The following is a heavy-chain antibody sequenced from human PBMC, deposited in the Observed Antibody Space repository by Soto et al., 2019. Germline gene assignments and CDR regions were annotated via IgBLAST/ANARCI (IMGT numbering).Heavy chain of an antibody. CDR3: ARRVRGVISRLDY. CDR1: GGSFSGYY. CDR2: INHSGST. J-gene: IGHJ4*02. V-gene: IGHV4-34*01. Sequence: SETLSLTCAVYGGSFSGYYWSWIRQPPGKGLEWIGEINHSGSTNYNPSLKSRVTISVDTSKNQFSLKLSSVTAADTAVYYCARRVRGVISRLDYWGQGTLVTVSS. D-gene: IGHD3-10*01.